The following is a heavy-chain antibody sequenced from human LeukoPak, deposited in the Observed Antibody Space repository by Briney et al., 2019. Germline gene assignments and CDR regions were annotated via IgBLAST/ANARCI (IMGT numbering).Heavy chain of an antibody. Sequence: SETLSLTCTVSGGSINTYYWSWIRQPPGKGLEWIAYIYYNGNSNYNPSLKSRVTISVDTSKNQFSLKLSSVTAADTAVYYCARTSYDSSGNWFDPWGQGTLVTVSS. J-gene: IGHJ5*02. V-gene: IGHV4-59*01. D-gene: IGHD3-22*01. CDR1: GGSINTYY. CDR2: IYYNGNS. CDR3: ARTSYDSSGNWFDP.